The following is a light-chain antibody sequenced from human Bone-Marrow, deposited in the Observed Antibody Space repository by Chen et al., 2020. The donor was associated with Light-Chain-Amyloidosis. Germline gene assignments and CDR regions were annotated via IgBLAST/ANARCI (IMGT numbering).Light chain of an antibody. CDR1: QSVSSAF. J-gene: IGKJ1*01. CDR2: GAS. CDR3: QQYDSSRWT. V-gene: IGKV3-20*01. Sequence: EIVLTQSPGTLSLSPGERATLSCRASQSVSSAFLSWYQQKPGQAPRLLIYGASSRATAIPDRFSGSGWGTDFTLTISRLVPEDFAMYYCQQYDSSRWTFGQGTKVEFK.